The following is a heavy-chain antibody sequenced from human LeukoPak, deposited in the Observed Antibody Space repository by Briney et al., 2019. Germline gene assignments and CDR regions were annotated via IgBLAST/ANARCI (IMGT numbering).Heavy chain of an antibody. CDR3: ATETWYFAS. CDR1: GYTFTDHH. D-gene: IGHD1-14*01. Sequence: ASAKVSCKTSGYTFTDHHMHWVRQAPGQGLEWMGRVDPKSGGTIYAQNFQGRVAMTSDTSTSTASMEVSSLKSDDTAVYYCATETWYFASWGQGTLVTVSS. V-gene: IGHV1-2*02. J-gene: IGHJ4*02. CDR2: VDPKSGGT.